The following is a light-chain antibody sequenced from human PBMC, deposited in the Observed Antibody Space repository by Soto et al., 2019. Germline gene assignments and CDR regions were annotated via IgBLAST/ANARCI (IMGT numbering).Light chain of an antibody. CDR2: DAS. Sequence: AIQLTQSPSSLSASVGDRVTITCRASQGISSALAWYQQKPGKAPKLLIYDASSLESGVPSRFSGSGSGTDFTLTISSLQTEDFATYYCQQFNSYPPTFGQGTRLEIK. J-gene: IGKJ5*01. V-gene: IGKV1-13*02. CDR3: QQFNSYPPT. CDR1: QGISSA.